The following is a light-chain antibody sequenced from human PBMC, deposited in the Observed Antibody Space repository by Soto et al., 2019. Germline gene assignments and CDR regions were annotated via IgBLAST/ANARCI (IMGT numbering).Light chain of an antibody. CDR3: QQSFTWNFT. CDR2: SAT. Sequence: DIQMTQSPSSLSASVGDRVTITCRASQTIYQALNWYHQKTGKAPRLLISSATALQRGVTSRFSGSGYGTECMLIISSLLPEEFGTYYCQQSFTWNFTFGRGTKVDV. CDR1: QTIYQA. V-gene: IGKV1-39*01. J-gene: IGKJ3*01.